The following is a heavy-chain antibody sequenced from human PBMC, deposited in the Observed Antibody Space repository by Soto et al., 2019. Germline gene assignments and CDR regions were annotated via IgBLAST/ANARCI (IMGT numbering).Heavy chain of an antibody. D-gene: IGHD2-2*01. CDR3: ARGGIAVVPAARDWFDP. V-gene: IGHV1-2*04. J-gene: IGHJ5*02. CDR1: GYTFTGYY. CDR2: INPNSGGT. Sequence: QVQLVQSGAEVKKPGASVKVSCKASGYTFTGYYMHWVRQAPGQGLEWMGWINPNSGGTNYAQKFQGWVTMTRDTSISTAYMELSRLRSDDTAVYYCARGGIAVVPAARDWFDPWGQGTLVTVSS.